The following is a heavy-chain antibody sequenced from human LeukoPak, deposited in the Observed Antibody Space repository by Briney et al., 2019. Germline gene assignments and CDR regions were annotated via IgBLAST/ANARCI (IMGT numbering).Heavy chain of an antibody. Sequence: GGSLRLSCAASGFTFSTYAMSWVRQAPGKGLEWVSRINSDGSSTSYADSVKGRFTISRDNAKNTLYLQMNSLRAEDTAVYYCASELTYYDFWSGYQNWFDPWGQGTLVTVSS. CDR2: INSDGSST. CDR1: GFTFSTYA. D-gene: IGHD3-3*01. J-gene: IGHJ5*02. V-gene: IGHV3-74*01. CDR3: ASELTYYDFWSGYQNWFDP.